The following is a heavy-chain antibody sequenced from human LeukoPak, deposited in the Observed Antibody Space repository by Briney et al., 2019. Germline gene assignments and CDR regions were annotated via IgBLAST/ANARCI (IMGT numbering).Heavy chain of an antibody. CDR1: GGSISSYY. V-gene: IGHV4-59*01. Sequence: SETLSFTCTVSGGSISSYYWSWIRQPPGKGLEWIGYIYYSGSTNYNPSLKSRVTISVDTSKNQFSLKLSSVTAADTAVYYCARSGSYYGAGFDYWGQGTLVTVSS. J-gene: IGHJ4*02. CDR3: ARSGSYYGAGFDY. CDR2: IYYSGST. D-gene: IGHD1-26*01.